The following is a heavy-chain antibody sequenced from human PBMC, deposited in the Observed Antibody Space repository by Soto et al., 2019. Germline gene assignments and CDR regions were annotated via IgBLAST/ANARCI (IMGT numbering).Heavy chain of an antibody. J-gene: IGHJ4*02. CDR3: ARGPGTGTTSSKPLDFDY. D-gene: IGHD1-7*01. Sequence: QVQLVQSGAEVKKPGASVKVSCKASGYTFTGYYMHWVRQAPGQGLEWMGRINPNSGGTNYAQKFQGWVTMTRDTSISTAYMGRSRLRSDDTAVYYCARGPGTGTTSSKPLDFDYWGQGTLVTVSS. CDR2: INPNSGGT. V-gene: IGHV1-2*04. CDR1: GYTFTGYY.